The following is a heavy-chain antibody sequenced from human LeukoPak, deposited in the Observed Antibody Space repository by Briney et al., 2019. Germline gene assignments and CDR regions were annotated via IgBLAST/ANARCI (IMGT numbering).Heavy chain of an antibody. D-gene: IGHD3-10*01. Sequence: ASVKVSCKASGGTFSSYTISWVRQAPGQGLEWMGRIIPILGIANYAQKFQGGVMITADKSTSTAYMELSSLRSEDTAVYYCARGGQLGEYYYGMDVWGQGTTVTVSS. V-gene: IGHV1-69*02. CDR2: IIPILGIA. J-gene: IGHJ6*02. CDR1: GGTFSSYT. CDR3: ARGGQLGEYYYGMDV.